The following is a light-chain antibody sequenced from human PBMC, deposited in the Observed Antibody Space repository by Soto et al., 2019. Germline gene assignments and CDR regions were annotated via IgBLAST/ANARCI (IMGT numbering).Light chain of an antibody. CDR2: GAS. CDR1: QTVSSN. J-gene: IGKJ1*01. CDR3: HQYNNWPPWT. V-gene: IGKV3-15*01. Sequence: EVVMTQSPATLSVSPGECATLSCRASQTVSSNLAWYQQKPGQATRILIYGASTRATGIPARFSGSGSGTEFTLTISSLQSEDYAVYYCHQYNNWPPWTFGQGTKVDIK.